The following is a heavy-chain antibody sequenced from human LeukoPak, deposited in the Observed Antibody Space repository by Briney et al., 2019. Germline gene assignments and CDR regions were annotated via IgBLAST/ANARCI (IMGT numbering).Heavy chain of an antibody. CDR2: INHSGTT. J-gene: IGHJ3*01. CDR1: GGSFSGYY. CDR3: ARDQSWTTGFDV. V-gene: IGHV4-34*01. Sequence: SETLSLTCAVYGGSFSGYYWSWIRQPPGKGLEWIGEINHSGTTTYNPSLMRRLTISVDTSKSQFSLQLKFMTPEDTAVYYCARDQSWTTGFDVWGQGTIVTVSS. D-gene: IGHD2-8*02.